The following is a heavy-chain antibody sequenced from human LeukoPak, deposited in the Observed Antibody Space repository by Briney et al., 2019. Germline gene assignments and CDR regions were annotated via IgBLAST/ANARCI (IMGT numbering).Heavy chain of an antibody. D-gene: IGHD3-10*01. Sequence: ETLSLTCTVSGGSITSYYWTWIRQPPGNGLEYIGFIFYSGTTNYNPSLKSRVTISLDTSKNQFSLRLTSVTAADTAVYYCARREGRGSPRGSLDFWGQGALVTVSS. V-gene: IGHV4-59*01. CDR1: GGSITSYY. CDR3: ARREGRGSPRGSLDF. CDR2: IFYSGTT. J-gene: IGHJ4*02.